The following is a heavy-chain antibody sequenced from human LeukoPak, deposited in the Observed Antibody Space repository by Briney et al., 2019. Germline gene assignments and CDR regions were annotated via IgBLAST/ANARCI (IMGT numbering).Heavy chain of an antibody. Sequence: GGSLRLSCAASRFTFSSYGMHWVRQAPGKGLEWVAVISYDGSNKYYADSVKGRFTISRDNSKNTLYLQMNSLRAEDTAVYYCAKDWDGPDDIWGQGTMVTVSS. CDR2: ISYDGSNK. J-gene: IGHJ3*02. CDR1: RFTFSSYG. V-gene: IGHV3-30*18. D-gene: IGHD1-14*01. CDR3: AKDWDGPDDI.